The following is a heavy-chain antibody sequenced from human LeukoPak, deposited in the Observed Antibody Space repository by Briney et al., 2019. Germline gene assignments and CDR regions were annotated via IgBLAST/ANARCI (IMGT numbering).Heavy chain of an antibody. J-gene: IGHJ1*01. D-gene: IGHD3-22*01. V-gene: IGHV4-30-4*01. CDR2: IFYSGST. CDR3: ASHYYDSNAYVKFFQH. CDR1: GDSISNGCYY. Sequence: PSETLSLTCTVSGDSISNGCYYWSWIRQPPGEGLEWIGYIFYSGSTYYTPSLRSRVSISIDTSKNQFSLKLSSVTAADTAVYYCASHYYDSNAYVKFFQHWGQGTLVTVSS.